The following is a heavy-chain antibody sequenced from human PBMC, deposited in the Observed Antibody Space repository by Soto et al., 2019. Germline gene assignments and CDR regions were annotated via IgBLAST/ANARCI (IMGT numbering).Heavy chain of an antibody. CDR2: IYYIGST. CDR3: ARTVDTAMYYFDY. CDR1: VGSISSSSYY. Sequence: ETLSLTCTVSVGSISSSSYYWGWILQPPGKGLEWIGSIYYIGSTYYNPSLKSRVTISVDTSKNQFSLKLSSVTAADTAVYYCARTVDTAMYYFDYWGQGTLVTVSS. V-gene: IGHV4-39*01. D-gene: IGHD5-18*01. J-gene: IGHJ4*02.